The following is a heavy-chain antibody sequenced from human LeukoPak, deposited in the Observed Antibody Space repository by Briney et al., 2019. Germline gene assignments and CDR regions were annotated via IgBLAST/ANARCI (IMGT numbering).Heavy chain of an antibody. V-gene: IGHV4-4*07. Sequence: SETLSLTCIVSGDSIRSYSWSWIRQVAGKGLEWIGRVSPRGSTNYNPSLKSRVTMSVDTPKNHFSLKLTSATAADTALYYCARHYCSAGSCFFDPWGQGSLVTVSS. J-gene: IGHJ5*02. CDR2: VSPRGST. D-gene: IGHD2-15*01. CDR1: GDSIRSYS. CDR3: ARHYCSAGSCFFDP.